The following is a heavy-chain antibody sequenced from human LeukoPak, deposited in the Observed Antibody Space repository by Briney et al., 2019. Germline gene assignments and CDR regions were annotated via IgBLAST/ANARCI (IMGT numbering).Heavy chain of an antibody. CDR1: GFTVSSNY. V-gene: IGHV3-66*01. Sequence: GGSLRLSCAASGFTVSSNYMSWVRQAPGRGLEWVSILYSGGTTYYADSVKGRFTISRDNSKNTLYLQMNSLRAEDTAVYYCAKGRAAYYYYGMDVWGQGTTVTVSS. CDR3: AKGRAAYYYYGMDV. J-gene: IGHJ6*02. CDR2: LYSGGTT.